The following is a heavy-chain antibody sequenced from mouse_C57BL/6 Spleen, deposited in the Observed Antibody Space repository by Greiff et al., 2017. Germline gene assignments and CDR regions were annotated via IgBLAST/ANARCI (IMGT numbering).Heavy chain of an antibody. J-gene: IGHJ1*03. CDR1: GFTFSDYG. Sequence: EVQLQESGGGLVKPGGSLKLSCAASGFTFSDYGMHWVRQAPEKGLEWVAYISSGSSTIYYADTVKGRFTISRYNAKNTLFLQMTSLRSEDTAMYYCARDYYGSSPSDVWGTGTTVTVSS. V-gene: IGHV5-17*01. D-gene: IGHD1-1*01. CDR2: ISSGSSTI. CDR3: ARDYYGSSPSDV.